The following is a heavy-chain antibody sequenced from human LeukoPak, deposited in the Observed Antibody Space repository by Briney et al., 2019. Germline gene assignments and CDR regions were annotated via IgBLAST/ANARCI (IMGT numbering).Heavy chain of an antibody. CDR1: GDSLFTNGVA. D-gene: IGHD6-13*01. CDR3: ARGKYSSFDN. CDR2: TYYRSKWSF. V-gene: IGHV6-1*01. Sequence: SQTFSLTCDISGDSLFTNGVAWNWIRQSPPRGVEWLGRTYYRSKWSFEYGVSVKSRISINADTSKNQFSLQLSSVTPEDTAVYYCARGKYSSFDNWGQGTLVTVSS. J-gene: IGHJ4*02.